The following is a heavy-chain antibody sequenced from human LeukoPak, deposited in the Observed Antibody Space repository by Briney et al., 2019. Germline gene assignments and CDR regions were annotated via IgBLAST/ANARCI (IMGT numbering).Heavy chain of an antibody. J-gene: IGHJ6*02. CDR3: SVDTAPWWGGYYYYGMDV. V-gene: IGHV3-66*01. CDR2: IYSGGST. Sequence: GGSLRLSCAASGFTVSSNYMSWVRQAPGKGLEWVSVIYSGGSTYYADSVKGRFTISRDNSKNTLYLQINSLRAEDTAVYYCSVDTAPWWGGYYYYGMDVWGQGTTVTVSS. D-gene: IGHD5-18*01. CDR1: GFTVSSNY.